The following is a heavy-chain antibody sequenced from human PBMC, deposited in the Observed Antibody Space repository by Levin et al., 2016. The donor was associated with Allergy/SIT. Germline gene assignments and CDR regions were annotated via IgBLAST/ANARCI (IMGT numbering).Heavy chain of an antibody. J-gene: IGHJ4*02. D-gene: IGHD1-26*01. CDR1: GFTFPSYG. CDR3: ANGKSGSYWDS. Sequence: GGSLRLSCGAAGFTFPSYGMHWVRQAPGKGLEWVAVISYDGSNKYYADPVKGRFTLSRDNSKNTLYLQMNSLRAEDTAVYYCANGKSGSYWDSWGQGTLVTVSS. CDR2: ISYDGSNK. V-gene: IGHV3-30*18.